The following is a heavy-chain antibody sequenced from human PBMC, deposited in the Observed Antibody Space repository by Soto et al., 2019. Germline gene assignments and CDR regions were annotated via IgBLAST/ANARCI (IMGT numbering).Heavy chain of an antibody. CDR1: GFTFSSYE. CDR3: ARASTGITIFGVVIMSSDY. J-gene: IGHJ4*02. V-gene: IGHV3-48*03. Sequence: QPGGSLRLSCAASGFTFSSYEMNWVRQAPGKGLEWVSYISSSGSTIYYADSVKGRFTISRDNAKNSLYLQMNSLRAEDTAVYYCARASTGITIFGVVIMSSDYWGQGTLVTVSS. D-gene: IGHD3-3*01. CDR2: ISSSGSTI.